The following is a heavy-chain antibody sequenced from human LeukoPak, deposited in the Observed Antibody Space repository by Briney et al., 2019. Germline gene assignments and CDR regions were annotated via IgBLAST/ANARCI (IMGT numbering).Heavy chain of an antibody. D-gene: IGHD3-3*01. CDR3: ARGAPYYDFWSGYSPDN. V-gene: IGHV1-18*01. CDR2: ISAYNGNT. Sequence: GASVKVSCKASGYTFTSYGISLVRQAPGQGLEWMGCISAYNGNTNYAQKLQGRVTMTTDTSTSTAYMELRSLRSDDTAVYYCARGAPYYDFWSGYSPDNWGQGTLVTVSS. J-gene: IGHJ4*02. CDR1: GYTFTSYG.